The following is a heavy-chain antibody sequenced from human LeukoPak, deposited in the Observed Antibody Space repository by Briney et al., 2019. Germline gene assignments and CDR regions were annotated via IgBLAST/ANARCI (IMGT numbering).Heavy chain of an antibody. CDR1: GFTFSTYW. J-gene: IGHJ4*02. CDR2: IYSGGST. V-gene: IGHV3-53*01. CDR3: AAPGVPAATYYFDY. D-gene: IGHD2-2*01. Sequence: GGSLRLSCAASGFTFSTYWMSWVRQAPGKGLEWVSVIYSGGSTYYADSVKGRFTISRDNSKNTLYLQMNSLRAEDTAVYYCAAPGVPAATYYFDYWGQGTLVTVSS.